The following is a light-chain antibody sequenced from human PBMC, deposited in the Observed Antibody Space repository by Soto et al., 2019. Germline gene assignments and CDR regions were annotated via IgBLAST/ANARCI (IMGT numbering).Light chain of an antibody. V-gene: IGKV3-15*01. CDR1: QSVSSN. Sequence: EIVMTQSPSTLSVSPGERATLSCRASQSVSSNLAWYQQKPGQAPRLLIYGASTRATGIPARFSGSGSGTEFTLTISSLQSEDVAVYYCQQYNNWPRGTFGQGTKLEIK. CDR3: QQYNNWPRGT. J-gene: IGKJ2*02. CDR2: GAS.